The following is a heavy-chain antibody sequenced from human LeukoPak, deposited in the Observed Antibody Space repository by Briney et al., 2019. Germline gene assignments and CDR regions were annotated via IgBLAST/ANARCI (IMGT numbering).Heavy chain of an antibody. CDR2: ISYDGSNK. V-gene: IGHV3-30*04. D-gene: IGHD3-22*01. CDR1: GFTFSSYA. Sequence: GGSLRLSCAASGFTFSSYAMHWVRQAPGKGLEWVAVISYDGSNKYYADSVKGRFTISRDNSKNTLYLQMNSLRAEDTAVYYCARDRDTMIVVVTPDYWGQGTLVTVSS. CDR3: ARDRDTMIVVVTPDY. J-gene: IGHJ4*02.